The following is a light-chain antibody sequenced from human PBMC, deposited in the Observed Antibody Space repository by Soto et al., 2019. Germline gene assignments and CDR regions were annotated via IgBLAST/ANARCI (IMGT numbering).Light chain of an antibody. J-gene: IGLJ1*01. CDR2: KGT. Sequence: QSVLAQPASVSGSPGQSVTISCTGTSSDVGAYNSVSWYQQHPDKAPQLMIYKGTQQPSGVSNRFSGSTSGNAASLTISGLQAGDEADYFCCSSAPESTYVFGTGTKVTVL. V-gene: IGLV2-23*01. CDR1: SSDVGAYNS. CDR3: CSSAPESTYV.